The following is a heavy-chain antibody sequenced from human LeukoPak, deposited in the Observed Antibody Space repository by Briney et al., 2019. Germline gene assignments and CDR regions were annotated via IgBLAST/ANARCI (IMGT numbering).Heavy chain of an antibody. D-gene: IGHD3-22*01. CDR1: GGSISSRTYY. J-gene: IGHJ4*02. V-gene: IGHV4-39*07. CDR3: ARRDGSGYYGYYFDY. CDR2: IYYTGST. Sequence: SETLSLTCTVSGGSISSRTYYWGWIRQPPGKGLEWIGSIYYTGSTYYNPSLKSRVTISVDTSKNQFSLKLSSVTAADTAVYYCARRDGSGYYGYYFDYWGQGTLVTVSS.